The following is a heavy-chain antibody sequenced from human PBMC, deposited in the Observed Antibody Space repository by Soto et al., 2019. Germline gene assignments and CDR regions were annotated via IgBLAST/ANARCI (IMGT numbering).Heavy chain of an antibody. D-gene: IGHD3-10*01. Sequence: SETLSLTCTVSGVSISSYYWSWVRQPPGKGLEWIVSFSSTGSTVCNPSLRSRVTISLDTSKNQFSLTLNSVTAADTAVYYCARHNYGSGSTYFDYWGQGTLVTVSS. V-gene: IGHV4-59*01. CDR2: FSSTGST. J-gene: IGHJ4*02. CDR3: ARHNYGSGSTYFDY. CDR1: GVSISSYY.